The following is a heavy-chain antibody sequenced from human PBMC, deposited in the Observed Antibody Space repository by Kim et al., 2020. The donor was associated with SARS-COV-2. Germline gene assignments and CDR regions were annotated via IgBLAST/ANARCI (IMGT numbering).Heavy chain of an antibody. J-gene: IGHJ4*02. CDR2: ISYDSSET. CDR1: GFTFSHYA. CDR3: ARDQNWRYYYDH. V-gene: IGHV3-30*04. Sequence: GGSLRLSCAASGFTFSHYAMHWVRQAPGKGLEWVAPISYDSSETYYGDSVKGRFTVSRDNSKNTLYLQMSSLRTEDTAVYYCARDQNWRYYYDHWGQGAVDPVPS. D-gene: IGHD1-1*01.